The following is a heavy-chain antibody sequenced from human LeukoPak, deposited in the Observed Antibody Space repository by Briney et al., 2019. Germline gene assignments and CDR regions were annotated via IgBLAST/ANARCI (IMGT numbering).Heavy chain of an antibody. CDR1: GYTFTSYA. V-gene: IGHV1-3*01. J-gene: IGHJ4*02. D-gene: IGHD3-10*01. CDR2: ISAGNGNT. CDR3: ARDRETRPSLIYYL. Sequence: GASVKVSCKASGYTFTSYAMHWVRQAPGQRLEWMGWISAGNGNTKYSQKFQGRVTITRNTSASTAYMELSSLRSEDTAVYYCARDRETRPSLIYYLWGQGTLVTVSS.